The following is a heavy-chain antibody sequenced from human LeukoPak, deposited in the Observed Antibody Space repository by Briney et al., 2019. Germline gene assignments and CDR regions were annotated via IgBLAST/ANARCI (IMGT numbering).Heavy chain of an antibody. Sequence: GGSLRLSCAASGFTFSSYAMSWVRQAPGKGLEWVSAISGGGGSTYYADSVKGRFTISRDNSKNTLYLQMNSLRAEDTAVYYCANFLTGFGTDYWGLGTLVTVSS. D-gene: IGHD3-9*01. J-gene: IGHJ4*02. CDR3: ANFLTGFGTDY. CDR2: ISGGGGST. CDR1: GFTFSSYA. V-gene: IGHV3-23*01.